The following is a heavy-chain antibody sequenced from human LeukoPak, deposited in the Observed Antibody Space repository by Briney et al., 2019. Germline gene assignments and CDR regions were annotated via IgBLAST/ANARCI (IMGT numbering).Heavy chain of an antibody. CDR1: GFTFSNAW. D-gene: IGHD3-3*01. J-gene: IGHJ5*02. V-gene: IGHV3-15*01. CDR3: TTRLDDFWSGYSGWFDP. Sequence: GGSLRLSCAASGFTFSNAWMSWVRQAPGKGLEWVGRIKSKTDGGTTDYAAPVKGRFTISRDDSKNTLYLQMNSLKTEDTAVYYCTTRLDDFWSGYSGWFDPWGQGTLVSVSS. CDR2: IKSKTDGGTT.